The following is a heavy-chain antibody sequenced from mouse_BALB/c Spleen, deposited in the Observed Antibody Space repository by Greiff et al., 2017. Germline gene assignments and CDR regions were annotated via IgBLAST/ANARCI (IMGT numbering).Heavy chain of an antibody. V-gene: IGHV2-4-1*01. CDR3: ARNYGSSPLYYFDY. CDR1: GFSLTSYG. D-gene: IGHD1-1*01. CDR2: IWSGGST. J-gene: IGHJ2*01. Sequence: QVQLKESGPGLVQPSQSLSITCTVSGFSLTSYGVHWVRQSPGKGLEWLGVIWSGGSTDYNAAFISRLSISKDNSKSQVFFKMNSLQADDTAIYYCARNYGSSPLYYFDYWGQGTTLTVSS.